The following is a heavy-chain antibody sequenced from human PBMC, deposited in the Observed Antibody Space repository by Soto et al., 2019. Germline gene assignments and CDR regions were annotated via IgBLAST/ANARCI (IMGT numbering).Heavy chain of an antibody. CDR2: IIPISETT. CDR3: ARSQGSSTSLEIYYYYYYGMEV. J-gene: IGHJ6*02. V-gene: IGHV1-69*01. D-gene: IGHD2-2*01. Sequence: QVQLVQSGAEVKKPGSSVKVSCKASGGTFSSYAISWVRQAPGQGLEWMGGIIPISETTNYAQKFQGRVTSTADESKSTAYMELSSLRSEDTAVYYCARSQGSSTSLEIYYYYYYGMEVWGQGTTVTVSS. CDR1: GGTFSSYA.